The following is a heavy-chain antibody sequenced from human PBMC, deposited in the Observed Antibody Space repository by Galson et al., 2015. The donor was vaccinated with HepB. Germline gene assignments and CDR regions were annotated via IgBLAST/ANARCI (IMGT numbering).Heavy chain of an antibody. CDR3: ARDRVLVPAAISDAFDI. Sequence: SVKVSCKASGGTFSSYAISWVRQAPGQGLEWMGGIIPIFGTANYAQKFQGRVTITADESTSTAYMELSSLRSEDTAVYYCARDRVLVPAAISDAFDIWGQGTMVTVSS. CDR2: IIPIFGTA. CDR1: GGTFSSYA. D-gene: IGHD2-2*02. J-gene: IGHJ3*02. V-gene: IGHV1-69*13.